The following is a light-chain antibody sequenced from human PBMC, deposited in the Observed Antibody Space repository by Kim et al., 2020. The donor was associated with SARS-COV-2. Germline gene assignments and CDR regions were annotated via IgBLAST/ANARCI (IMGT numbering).Light chain of an antibody. CDR3: QVWDSSSDHRVV. CDR2: YDS. Sequence: PGKTARVSCGGNSIGSKGVQWYQKKSGQAPVLVMYYDSDRPSGIPERFSGSNSGNTATLTISRVEAGDEADYYCQVWDSSSDHRVVFGGGTQLTVL. J-gene: IGLJ2*01. V-gene: IGLV3-21*04. CDR1: SIGSKG.